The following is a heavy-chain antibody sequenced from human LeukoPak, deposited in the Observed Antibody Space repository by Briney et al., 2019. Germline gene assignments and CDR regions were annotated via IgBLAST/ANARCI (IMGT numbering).Heavy chain of an antibody. CDR3: ARPDRGYQLLLGFEP. V-gene: IGHV1-2*02. CDR1: GDMFTGYY. CDR2: INPNSGDT. D-gene: IGHD2-2*01. J-gene: IGHJ5*02. Sequence: ASVKVSLKASGDMFTGYYLHWVRQAPGQGLEWMGWINPNSGDTYYAQKFQGKVSMTRDTPISTAHIKLARHTSKDTAVYYCARPDRGYQLLLGFEPWGQGTLVTVSS.